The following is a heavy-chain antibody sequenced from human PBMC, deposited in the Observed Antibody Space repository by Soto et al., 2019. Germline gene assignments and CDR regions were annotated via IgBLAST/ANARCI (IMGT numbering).Heavy chain of an antibody. Sequence: GGSLRLSCAASGFTLSSYAMHWVRQAPGKGLEWGAVISYEGSNKYYADSVKGRFTISRDNSKNTLYLQMNSLRAEDTAVYYCARDHYYDSSGYYYFWNYYGMHLWGQGTTVTVSS. CDR2: ISYEGSNK. CDR3: ARDHYYDSSGYYYFWNYYGMHL. J-gene: IGHJ6*02. D-gene: IGHD3-22*01. CDR1: GFTLSSYA. V-gene: IGHV3-30-3*01.